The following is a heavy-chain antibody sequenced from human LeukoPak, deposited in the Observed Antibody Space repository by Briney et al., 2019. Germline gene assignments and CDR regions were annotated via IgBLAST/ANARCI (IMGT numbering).Heavy chain of an antibody. D-gene: IGHD5-12*01. CDR2: IRYDGSNK. Sequence: QPGRSLRLSCAASGFTFSSYGMHWVRQCPGKGLEWVAVIRYDGSNKHYADSVKGRFTISRDNSKNTLYLQMNSLRAEDTAVYYCAREGNSGYDWNYWGQGTLVTVSS. J-gene: IGHJ4*02. CDR1: GFTFSSYG. CDR3: AREGNSGYDWNY. V-gene: IGHV3-33*01.